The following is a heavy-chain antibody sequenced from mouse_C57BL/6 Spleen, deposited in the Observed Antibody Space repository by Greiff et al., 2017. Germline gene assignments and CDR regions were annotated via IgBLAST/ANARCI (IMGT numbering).Heavy chain of an antibody. D-gene: IGHD2-1*01. V-gene: IGHV1-15*01. CDR1: GYTFTDYE. CDR3: TRGNWSAWFAY. CDR2: IDPATGGA. Sequence: VKLQESGAELVRPGASVTLSCKASGYTFTDYEMHWVKQTPVHGLEWIGAIDPATGGAAYNQKFKGKAILTADKSSSTAYMELRSLTSEDAAVYYCTRGNWSAWFAYWGQGTLVTVSA. J-gene: IGHJ3*01.